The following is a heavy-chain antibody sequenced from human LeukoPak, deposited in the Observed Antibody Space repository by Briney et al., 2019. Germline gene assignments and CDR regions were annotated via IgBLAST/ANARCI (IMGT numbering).Heavy chain of an antibody. CDR2: ISGSGGST. CDR1: GFTFSSYA. CDR3: AKGDQVSYFYYMDV. V-gene: IGHV3-23*01. J-gene: IGHJ6*03. Sequence: GGSLRLSCAASGFTFSSYAMSWVRQAPGKGLEWVSAISGSGGSTYYADSGNGRFTISRDNSKNTLYLQMNSLRAEDTAVYYCAKGDQVSYFYYMDVWGKGTTVAVSS.